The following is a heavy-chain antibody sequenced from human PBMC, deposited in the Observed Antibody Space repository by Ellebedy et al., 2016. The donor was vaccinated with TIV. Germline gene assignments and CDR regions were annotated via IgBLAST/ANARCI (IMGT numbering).Heavy chain of an antibody. CDR1: GFTFDDYG. J-gene: IGHJ4*02. CDR3: VTDLGYYTFDY. Sequence: GGSLRLXXAASGFTFDDYGMSWVRQAPGKGLEWVSGINWNGGSTGYADSVKGRFTISRDNARKSLFLQMDSLRAEDTAKYYCVTDLGYYTFDYWGRGTLVIVSS. V-gene: IGHV3-20*03. D-gene: IGHD1-26*01. CDR2: INWNGGST.